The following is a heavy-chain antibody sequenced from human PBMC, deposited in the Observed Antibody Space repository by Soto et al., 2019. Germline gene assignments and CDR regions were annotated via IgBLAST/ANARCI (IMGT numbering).Heavy chain of an antibody. V-gene: IGHV3-48*03. CDR1: GFTFGSYE. J-gene: IGHJ3*02. CDR3: ARRGARGNTDALDM. Sequence: PGGSLRLSCAASGFTFGSYEMNWVRQAPGKGLEWGSYISSSGSTIYYADSVKGRFTISRDNAKNSLYLQMNSLRAEDTAVYYCARRGARGNTDALDMWGQGTMVTVSS. CDR2: ISSSGSTI. D-gene: IGHD3-10*01.